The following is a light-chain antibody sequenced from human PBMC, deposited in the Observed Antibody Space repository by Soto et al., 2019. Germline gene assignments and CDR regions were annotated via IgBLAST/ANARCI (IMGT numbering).Light chain of an antibody. V-gene: IGKV4-1*01. Sequence: DIEMTQSPDSLAVSLGERATINCKSSQSVLYNSTNKSYLAWYQQRLGQLPKLLIYWASTRESGVPDRFSGSGSGTDFTLTIDRLEPEDFAMYYCQQYSDSPPTFGQGTKVDIK. CDR3: QQYSDSPPT. CDR2: WAS. J-gene: IGKJ1*01. CDR1: QSVLYNSTNKSY.